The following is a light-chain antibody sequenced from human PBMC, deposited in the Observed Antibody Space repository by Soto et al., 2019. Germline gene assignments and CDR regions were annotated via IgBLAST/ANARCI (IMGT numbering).Light chain of an antibody. CDR2: KTS. V-gene: IGKV1-5*03. Sequence: DIHMTQSPSTLSASVGDRVTITCRASQSISVWLAWYQQKPGKAPNLLIYKTSSLETGVPSRFSGSGSGTEFNLTISSLQPDDFATSYCQHYNDYSWTFGQGTKVESK. J-gene: IGKJ1*01. CDR1: QSISVW. CDR3: QHYNDYSWT.